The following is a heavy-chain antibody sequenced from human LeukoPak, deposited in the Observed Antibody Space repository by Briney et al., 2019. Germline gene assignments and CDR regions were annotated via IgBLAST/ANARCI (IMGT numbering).Heavy chain of an antibody. J-gene: IGHJ4*02. CDR1: GFNFNTYA. CDR3: AKSGFYDNTGPID. CDR2: IGSGGAT. D-gene: IGHD3-22*01. Sequence: GGSLRLSCATSGFNFNTYAMTWVRQAPGKGLEWVSVIGSGGATNYPESVKGRFTVSRDNSKNTLFLQMDSLRAEDAAVYYCAKSGFYDNTGPIDWGQGTLVIVSS. V-gene: IGHV3-23*01.